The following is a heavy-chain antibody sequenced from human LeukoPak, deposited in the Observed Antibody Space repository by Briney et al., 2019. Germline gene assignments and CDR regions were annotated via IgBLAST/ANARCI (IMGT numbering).Heavy chain of an antibody. CDR2: IIPILGIA. CDR1: GGTFSSYA. J-gene: IGHJ4*02. D-gene: IGHD5-24*01. V-gene: IGHV1-69*04. CDR3: ARTISDYFDY. Sequence: ASVKVSCKASGGTFSSYAISWVRQAPGQGLEWMGRIIPILGIANYAQKFQGRVTITADKSTSTAYMELRSLRSDDTAVYYCARTISDYFDYWGQGTLVTVSS.